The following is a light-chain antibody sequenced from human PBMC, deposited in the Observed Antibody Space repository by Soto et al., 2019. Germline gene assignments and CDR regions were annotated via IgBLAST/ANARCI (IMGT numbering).Light chain of an antibody. Sequence: EIVLTQSPPTLSLSPGERATLSCRASQTINTFLAWYQQKPGQAPRLLIYDASDRATGIPVRFSGSGSGTDFTLTISSLETEDFAIYYCQQRSNWPITFGQGTRLEIK. CDR3: QQRSNWPIT. CDR2: DAS. J-gene: IGKJ5*01. CDR1: QTINTF. V-gene: IGKV3-11*01.